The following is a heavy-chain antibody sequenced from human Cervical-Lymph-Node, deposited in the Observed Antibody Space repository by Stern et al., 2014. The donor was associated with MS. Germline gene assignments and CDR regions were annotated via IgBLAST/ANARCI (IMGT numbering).Heavy chain of an antibody. Sequence: VQLVQSGNEVKKPGASVKVSCTASGYTFSNYGISWERQVPGQGLEWMGWITTHNGNTDYAQKVQDRVTLTTDTSTNTAYMELRSLRSDDTAVYYCARSTSWYFDLWGQGTLVTVSS. V-gene: IGHV1-18*01. CDR2: ITTHNGNT. CDR3: ARSTSWYFDL. J-gene: IGHJ4*02. D-gene: IGHD6-13*01. CDR1: GYTFSNYG.